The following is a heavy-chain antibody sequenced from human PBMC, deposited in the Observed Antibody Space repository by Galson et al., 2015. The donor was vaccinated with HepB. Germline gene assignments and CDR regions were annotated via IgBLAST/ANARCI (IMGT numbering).Heavy chain of an antibody. CDR1: GYSFTSYW. Sequence: QSGAEVKKPGESLKISCKGSGYSFTSYWIGWVRQMPGKGLEWMGIIYPGDSDTRYSPSFQGQVTISADKSISTAYLQWSSLKASDTAMYYCASQNCSSTSCYPEYFQHWGQGTLVTVSS. CDR2: IYPGDSDT. V-gene: IGHV5-51*01. J-gene: IGHJ1*01. CDR3: ASQNCSSTSCYPEYFQH. D-gene: IGHD2-2*01.